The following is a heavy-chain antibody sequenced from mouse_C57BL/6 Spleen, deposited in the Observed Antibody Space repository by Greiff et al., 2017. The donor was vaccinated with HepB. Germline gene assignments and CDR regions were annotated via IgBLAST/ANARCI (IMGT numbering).Heavy chain of an antibody. CDR2: IWRGGST. D-gene: IGHD2-1*01. CDR3: YSTPYGNFYAMDY. CDR1: GFSLTSYG. J-gene: IGHJ4*01. V-gene: IGHV2-2*01. Sequence: QVQLKESGPGLVQPSQSLSITCKVSGFSLTSYGVHWVRQSPGKGLEWLGVIWRGGSTDYNAAFISRLSISKDNSKSQVFFKMNSLQADDTAIYYCYSTPYGNFYAMDYWGQGTSVTVSS.